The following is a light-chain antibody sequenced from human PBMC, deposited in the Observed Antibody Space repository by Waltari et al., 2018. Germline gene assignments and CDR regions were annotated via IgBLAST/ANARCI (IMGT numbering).Light chain of an antibody. CDR1: QGIDNW. Sequence: DIQMTQSPSFVSASVGDRVTITCRASQGIDNWLAWYQQKPGKAPKFPIYSASSLQSGVPSRFVGSGSGTDFILTISRLQPEDFATYYCQQTNSFPRTFGQGTKVAIK. J-gene: IGKJ1*01. CDR3: QQTNSFPRT. V-gene: IGKV1-12*01. CDR2: SAS.